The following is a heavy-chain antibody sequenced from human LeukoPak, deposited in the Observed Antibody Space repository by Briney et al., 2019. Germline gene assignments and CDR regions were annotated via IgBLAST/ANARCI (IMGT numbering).Heavy chain of an antibody. D-gene: IGHD6-13*01. J-gene: IGHJ4*02. CDR1: GFPFSRYV. CDR2: ISYDGSYK. V-gene: IGHV3-30*04. CDR3: ARGSWFCDF. Sequence: PGGSLRLSCATSGFPFSRYVMHWVRQAPGKGLEWVAVISYDGSYKHYADAVKGRFIASRDNSKDTLFLQIDSLTTEDTAVYYCARGSWFCDFWGQGTQVTVSS.